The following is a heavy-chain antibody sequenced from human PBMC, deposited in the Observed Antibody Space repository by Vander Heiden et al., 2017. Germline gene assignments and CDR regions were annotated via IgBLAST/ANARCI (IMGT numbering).Heavy chain of an antibody. CDR3: AREGMSGYYGMDV. J-gene: IGHJ6*02. CDR2: ISYDGSNK. D-gene: IGHD3-3*01. CDR1: GFTFSSYA. V-gene: IGHV3-30-3*01. Sequence: QVQLVESGGGVVQPGRSLRLSCAASGFTFSSYARHWVRQAPGKGLEWVAVISYDGSNKYYADSVKGRFTISRDNSKNTLYLQMNSLRAEDTAVYYCAREGMSGYYGMDVWGQGTTVTVSS.